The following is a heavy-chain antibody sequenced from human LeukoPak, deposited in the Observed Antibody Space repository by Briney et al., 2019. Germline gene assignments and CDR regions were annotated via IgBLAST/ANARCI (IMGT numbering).Heavy chain of an antibody. CDR2: IYYGGST. Sequence: SETLSLTCTVSGGSISSYYWSWIRQPPGKGLEWIGYIYYGGSTNYNPSLKSRVTISVDSSKNQFSLKLSSVTAADTAVYYCVRELVGAPWRVDYWGPGTLVTVSS. J-gene: IGHJ4*02. V-gene: IGHV4-59*12. D-gene: IGHD1-26*01. CDR1: GGSISSYY. CDR3: VRELVGAPWRVDY.